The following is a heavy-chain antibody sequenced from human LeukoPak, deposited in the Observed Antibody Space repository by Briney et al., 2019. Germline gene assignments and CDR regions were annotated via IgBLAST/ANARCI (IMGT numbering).Heavy chain of an antibody. CDR2: IYTSGST. CDR3: ARGLVAHRIEADAFDI. CDR1: GGSISSYY. V-gene: IGHV4-4*09. Sequence: SETLSLTCTVSGGSISSYYWSWIRQPPGKGLEWIGYIYTSGSTNYNPSLKSRVTISVDTSKNQFSLKLSSVTAADTAVYYCARGLVAHRIEADAFDIWGQGTMVTVSS. D-gene: IGHD1-26*01. J-gene: IGHJ3*02.